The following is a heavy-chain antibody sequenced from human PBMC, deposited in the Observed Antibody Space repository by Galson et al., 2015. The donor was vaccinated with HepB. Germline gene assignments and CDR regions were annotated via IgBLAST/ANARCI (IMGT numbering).Heavy chain of an antibody. CDR2: INTNTGNP. J-gene: IGHJ5*02. Sequence: SVKVSCKASGYTFSSYAVNWVRQAPGQGLEWMGWINTNTGNPTYAPGFRGRFDFSLDTSVSTAYLQISSLKAEDTAIYYCARQSSGWLGRVFDAWGQGTLVTVSS. D-gene: IGHD6-19*01. CDR3: ARQSSGWLGRVFDA. CDR1: GYTFSSYA. V-gene: IGHV7-4-1*02.